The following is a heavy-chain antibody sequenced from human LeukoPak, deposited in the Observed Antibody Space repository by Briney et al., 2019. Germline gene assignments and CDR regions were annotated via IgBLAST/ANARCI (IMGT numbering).Heavy chain of an antibody. D-gene: IGHD1-26*01. CDR1: GYTLTGYY. CDR3: ARVDSGRYYGHDY. V-gene: IGHV1-2*02. J-gene: IGHJ4*02. Sequence: ASVKVSCKASGYTLTGYYMHWVRQAPGQGLEWMGWINPNSGGTNYAQKFQGRVTMTTDTSTSTAYMELRSLRSDDTAMYYCARVDSGRYYGHDYWGQGTLVTVSS. CDR2: INPNSGGT.